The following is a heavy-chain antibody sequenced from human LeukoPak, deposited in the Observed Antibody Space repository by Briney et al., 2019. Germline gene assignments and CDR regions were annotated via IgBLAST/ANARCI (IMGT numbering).Heavy chain of an antibody. CDR2: IYYSGST. J-gene: IGHJ4*02. CDR1: GGSISSSSYY. Sequence: SETLSLTCTVSGGSISSSSYYWGWIRQPPGKGLEWIGSIYYSGSTYYNPSLKSRVTISVDTSKNQFSLKLSSVTAANTAVYYCASHSPPPRYSGWYSMKDYWGQGTLVTVSS. V-gene: IGHV4-39*01. CDR3: ASHSPPPRYSGWYSMKDY. D-gene: IGHD6-19*01.